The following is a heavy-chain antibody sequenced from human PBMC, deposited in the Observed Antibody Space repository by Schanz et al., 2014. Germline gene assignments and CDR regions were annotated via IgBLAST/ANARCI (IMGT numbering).Heavy chain of an antibody. CDR3: TRGGYSYALSAFDI. CDR1: GGTFSSFG. CDR2: IIPSLGIA. V-gene: IGHV1-69*04. D-gene: IGHD5-18*01. J-gene: IGHJ3*02. Sequence: QVQLVQSGAEVKKPGSSVKVSCKASGGTFSSFGINWVRQAPGQGLEWMGRIIPSLGIANYAQKFQGRVTITADKSTSTAYMELTSLRSEDTAVYYCTRGGYSYALSAFDIWGQGTMVTVSS.